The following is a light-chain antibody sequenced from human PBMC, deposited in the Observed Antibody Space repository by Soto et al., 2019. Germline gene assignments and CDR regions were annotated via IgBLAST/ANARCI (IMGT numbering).Light chain of an antibody. V-gene: IGLV4-69*01. CDR3: QTWATGPDWV. CDR1: SGHNTYA. Sequence: QLVLTQSPSASASLGASVELTCTLSSGHNTYAIAWHQQQREKGPRYLMKLDSDGSHSKGDGIPDRFSGSSSGAERYLTISSLQSEDEADYYCQTWATGPDWVFGGGAKLTVL. J-gene: IGLJ3*02. CDR2: LDSDGSH.